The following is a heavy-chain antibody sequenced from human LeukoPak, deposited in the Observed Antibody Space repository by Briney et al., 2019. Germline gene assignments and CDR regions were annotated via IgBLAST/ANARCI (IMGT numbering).Heavy chain of an antibody. CDR3: AKDPVMQVKSSGPSEFDY. Sequence: ETLSLTCTVSGGSISSSSYYWGWIRQAPGKGLEWVSAISGSGGSTYYADSVKGRFTISRDNSKNTLYLQMNSLRAEDTAVYYCAKDPVMQVKSSGPSEFDYWGQEPWSPSPQ. V-gene: IGHV3-23*01. CDR1: GGSISSSSYY. CDR2: ISGSGGST. J-gene: IGHJ4*01. D-gene: IGHD6-19*01.